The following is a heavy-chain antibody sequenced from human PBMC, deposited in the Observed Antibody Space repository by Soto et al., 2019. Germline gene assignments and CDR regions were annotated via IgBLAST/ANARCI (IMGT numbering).Heavy chain of an antibody. J-gene: IGHJ4*02. CDR1: GFTFSIYA. V-gene: IGHV3-23*01. Sequence: GSLRLSCASSGFTFSIYAMSWVRQAPGKGLEWVSAISGSGGSTYYADSVKGRFTISRDNSENTVYLQMTSLRPDDTAVFYCARDVAMPTGLGLGYWGQGTLVTVSS. D-gene: IGHD6-19*01. CDR2: ISGSGGST. CDR3: ARDVAMPTGLGLGY.